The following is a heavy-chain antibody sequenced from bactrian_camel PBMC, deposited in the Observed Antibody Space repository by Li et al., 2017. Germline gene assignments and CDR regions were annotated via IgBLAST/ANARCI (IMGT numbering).Heavy chain of an antibody. V-gene: IGHV3S55*01. D-gene: IGHD6*01. J-gene: IGHJ4*01. CDR1: RVTAANYA. CDR2: IDTDGRT. CDR3: AVLSQFNHCRGVVVGIWQQYAS. Sequence: HVQLVESGGASVQAGGSLRLSCPLSRVTAANYAAGWFRRTPKNERAGKEREGVAAIDTDGRTNYAGSVNGRSTISTDDANNTLDLQIDGLQPEDTAMYYCAVLSQFNHCRGVVVGIWQQYASWGQGTQVTVS.